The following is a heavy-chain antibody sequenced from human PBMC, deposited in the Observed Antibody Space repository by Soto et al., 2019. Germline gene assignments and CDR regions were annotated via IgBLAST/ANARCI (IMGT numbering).Heavy chain of an antibody. J-gene: IGHJ6*03. Sequence: SETLSLTCTVSGGSISSYYWSWIRQPPGKGLEWIGYIYYSGSTNYNPSLKSRVTISVDTSKNQFSLKLSSVTAADTAVYYCAREGYGDNLYYFDVWGKGTTVTVSS. CDR1: GGSISSYY. V-gene: IGHV4-59*01. D-gene: IGHD4-17*01. CDR3: AREGYGDNLYYFDV. CDR2: IYYSGST.